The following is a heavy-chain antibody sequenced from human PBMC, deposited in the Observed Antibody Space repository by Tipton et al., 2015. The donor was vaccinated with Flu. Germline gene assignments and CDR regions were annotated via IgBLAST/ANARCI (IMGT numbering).Heavy chain of an antibody. D-gene: IGHD5-12*01. J-gene: IGHJ3*02. CDR1: GGSISTSY. CDR3: ARDLRGYSGYTGGDAFDM. Sequence: TLSLTCTVSGGSISTSYWSWIRQPAGKELEWIVRISTSGSTNYNASLESRVTLSRDTSKNHISLRLTSATAADTALYYCARDLRGYSGYTGGDAFDMWGRGIMVFVSS. CDR2: ISTSGST. V-gene: IGHV4-4*07.